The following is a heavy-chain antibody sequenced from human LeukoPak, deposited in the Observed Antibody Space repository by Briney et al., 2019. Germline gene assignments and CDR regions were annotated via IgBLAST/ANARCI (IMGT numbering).Heavy chain of an antibody. CDR2: IGIAGDT. J-gene: IGHJ4*02. CDR3: ARGEYSSSWYYFDY. Sequence: GGSLRLSCAASGFTFSSYDMHWVRQATGKGLEWVSAIGIAGDTYYPGSVKGRFTISRENAKNSLYLQMNSLRAGDTAVYYCARGEYSSSWYYFDYWGQGTLVTVSS. V-gene: IGHV3-13*01. D-gene: IGHD6-13*01. CDR1: GFTFSSYD.